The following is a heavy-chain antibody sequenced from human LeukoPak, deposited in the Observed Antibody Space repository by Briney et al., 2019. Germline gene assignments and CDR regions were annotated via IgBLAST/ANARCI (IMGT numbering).Heavy chain of an antibody. J-gene: IGHJ3*02. Sequence: PGGSLRLSCAASGFALSSYDTHWVRQATGKGLEWVSAIGTAGDTYYPSSVQGRFTTSSPNAKNSLYLQMNSLRAGDTAVYYCARAYRGYYGSGSYYNDAFDIWGQGTMVTVSS. CDR1: GFALSSYD. CDR3: ARAYRGYYGSGSYYNDAFDI. V-gene: IGHV3-13*04. D-gene: IGHD3-10*01. CDR2: IGTAGDT.